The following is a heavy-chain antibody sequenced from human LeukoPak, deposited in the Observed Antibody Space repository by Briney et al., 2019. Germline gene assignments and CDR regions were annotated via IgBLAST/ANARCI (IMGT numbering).Heavy chain of an antibody. J-gene: IGHJ4*02. V-gene: IGHV3-74*01. D-gene: IGHD2-15*01. Sequence: GGSLRLSCAASGFTFSSYWMHWVRQAPGKGLVWVSRINSDGSSTSYADSVKGRFTISRDNAKNTLYLQMNSLRAEDTAVYYCARWRATHPNLDFDYWGQGTLVTVSS. CDR2: INSDGSST. CDR3: ARWRATHPNLDFDY. CDR1: GFTFSSYW.